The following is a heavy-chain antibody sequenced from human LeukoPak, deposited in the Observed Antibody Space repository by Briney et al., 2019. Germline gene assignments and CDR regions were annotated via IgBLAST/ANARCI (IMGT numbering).Heavy chain of an antibody. CDR1: GFTVSSNY. V-gene: IGHV3-23*01. J-gene: IGHJ4*02. D-gene: IGHD3-16*01. CDR3: AKDRRGLANLDY. CDR2: ISGSGGST. Sequence: GGSLRLSCAASGFTVSSNYMSWVRQAPGKGLEWVSGISGSGGSTYYADSVKGRFTISRDNSKNTLYLQMNSLRAEDTAVYYCAKDRRGLANLDYWGQGTLVTVSS.